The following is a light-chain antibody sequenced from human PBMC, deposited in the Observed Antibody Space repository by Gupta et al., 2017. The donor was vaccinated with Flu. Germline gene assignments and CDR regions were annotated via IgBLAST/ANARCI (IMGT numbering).Light chain of an antibody. CDR1: RSNVGNHY. J-gene: IGLJ3*02. V-gene: IGLV1-51*02. CDR3: ETWDSSLSASWV. Sequence: RSNVGNHYVALYQQLHGTAAKLLIYVNNKGRSGISDRFSGSKSGTSATPGITGIQTGDEDDYYCETWDSSLSASWVFGGGTKLTVL. CDR2: VNN.